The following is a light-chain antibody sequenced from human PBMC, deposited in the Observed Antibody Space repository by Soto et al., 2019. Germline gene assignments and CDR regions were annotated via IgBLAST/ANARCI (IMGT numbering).Light chain of an antibody. CDR2: GAS. V-gene: IGKV3-20*01. CDR3: QQYGSTPAFT. Sequence: EIVWTQSPGPLSLSPGERATLSCRASQSVSSSYLAWYQQKPGQAPRLLIYGASSRATGIPDRFSGSGSGTDFLLTISRLEPEDFAVYYCQQYGSTPAFTFGHGTKVDIK. J-gene: IGKJ3*01. CDR1: QSVSSSY.